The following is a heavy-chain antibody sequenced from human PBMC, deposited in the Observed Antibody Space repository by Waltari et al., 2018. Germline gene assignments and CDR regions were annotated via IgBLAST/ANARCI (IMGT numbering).Heavy chain of an antibody. CDR2: FEPEEGET. CDR1: GYTLTELS. D-gene: IGHD1-26*01. V-gene: IGHV1-24*01. Sequence: QVQLVQSGAEVKKPGASVKVSCKVSGYTLTELSMHWVRQAPGKGLEWMGGFEPEEGETSYAQNFKGRVTMTEDTSTDTAYMELGSLRSEDTAVYYCATAVGASPDAFDIWGQGTMVTVSS. J-gene: IGHJ3*02. CDR3: ATAVGASPDAFDI.